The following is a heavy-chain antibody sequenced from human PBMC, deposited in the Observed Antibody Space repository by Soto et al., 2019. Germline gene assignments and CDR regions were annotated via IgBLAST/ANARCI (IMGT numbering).Heavy chain of an antibody. V-gene: IGHV1-69*02. CDR2: IIPILGIA. CDR1: GGTFSSYT. CDR3: HLVVPDPPYYFDY. J-gene: IGHJ4*02. Sequence: SVKVSCKASGGTFSSYTISWVRQAPGQGLEWMGRIIPILGIANYAQKFQGRVTITADKSTSTAYMELSSLRSEDTAVYYCHLVVPDPPYYFDYWGQGTLVTVSS. D-gene: IGHD3-22*01.